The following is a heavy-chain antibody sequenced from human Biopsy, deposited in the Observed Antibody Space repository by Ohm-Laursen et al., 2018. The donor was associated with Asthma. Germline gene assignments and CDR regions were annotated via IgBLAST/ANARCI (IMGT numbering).Heavy chain of an antibody. CDR3: ARKAGSCISRTCYSLDF. D-gene: IGHD2-2*01. CDR1: GGTFNTYG. J-gene: IGHJ4*02. CDR2: INSVFGTT. V-gene: IGHV1-69*13. Sequence: SVNVSCKSLGGTFNTYGIGWVRQAPGQGLEWMGGINSVFGTTTYPQKFQDRVTITADDSTSTVYMELSSLRSEDTAVYYCARKAGSCISRTCYSLDFWGQGTLVTASS.